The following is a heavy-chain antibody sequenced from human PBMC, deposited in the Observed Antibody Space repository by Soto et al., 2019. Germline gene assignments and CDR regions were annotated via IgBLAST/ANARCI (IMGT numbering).Heavy chain of an antibody. J-gene: IGHJ6*02. Sequence: GGSLRLSCAASGFTFSTYAMNWVRQAPGKRLQWVSYISSSGTTIYYADSVKGRFTISRDNAKNSLYLQMNSLRDEDTALYYCLCPGNMDVWGRGTTVTVSS. CDR3: LCPGNMDV. V-gene: IGHV3-48*02. CDR1: GFTFSTYA. CDR2: ISSSGTTI.